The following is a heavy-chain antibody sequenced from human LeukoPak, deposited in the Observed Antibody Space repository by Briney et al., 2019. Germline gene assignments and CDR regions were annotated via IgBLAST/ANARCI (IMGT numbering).Heavy chain of an antibody. CDR3: ARRGYSYGPFDY. J-gene: IGHJ4*02. D-gene: IGHD5-18*01. Sequence: SETLSLTCTVSGGSISSYYWSWIRQPPGKGLEWIGYIYYSGSTNYNPSLKSRVTISVDTSKNQFSLKLSSVTAADTAVYFCARRGYSYGPFDYWGQGTLVTVSS. CDR2: IYYSGST. CDR1: GGSISSYY. V-gene: IGHV4-59*08.